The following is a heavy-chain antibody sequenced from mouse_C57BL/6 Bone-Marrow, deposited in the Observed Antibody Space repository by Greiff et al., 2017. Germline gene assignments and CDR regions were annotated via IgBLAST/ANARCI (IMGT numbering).Heavy chain of an antibody. V-gene: IGHV1-64*01. Sequence: QVQLQQPGAELVKPGASVKLSCKASGYTFTSYWMHWVKQRPGQGLEWIGMIHPNSGSTNYNEKFKSKATLTVDKSSSTAYMQLSSLTSEDSAVYYCALYYDSDGAMDYWGQGTSVTVSS. J-gene: IGHJ4*01. CDR2: IHPNSGST. CDR1: GYTFTSYW. D-gene: IGHD2-4*01. CDR3: ALYYDSDGAMDY.